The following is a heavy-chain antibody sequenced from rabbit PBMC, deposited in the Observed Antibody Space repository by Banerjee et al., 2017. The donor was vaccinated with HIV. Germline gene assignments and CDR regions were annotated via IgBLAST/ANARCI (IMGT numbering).Heavy chain of an antibody. V-gene: IGHV1S40*01. CDR3: ARENVDYAGYDYANL. J-gene: IGHJ4*01. D-gene: IGHD6-1*01. CDR2: IYTGSSGST. Sequence: QSLEESRGGLVQPGGSLTLTCTASGFSFSSGYDMCWVRQAPGKGLEWIACIYTGSSGSTYYASWVNGRFTISKASSTTVTLQMTSLTAADTATYFCARENVDYAGYDYANLWGQGTLVTVS. CDR1: GFSFSSGYD.